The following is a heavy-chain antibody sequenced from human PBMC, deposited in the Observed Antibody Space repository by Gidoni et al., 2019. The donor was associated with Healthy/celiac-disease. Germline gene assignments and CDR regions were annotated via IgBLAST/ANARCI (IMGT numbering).Heavy chain of an antibody. Sequence: QVQLQESGPGLVKPSQTLSLTCTLSGGSISSRGYYWSWLRQHPGKGLEWIGYIYYSGNTDYNPSLKSRVTISVETSKNQFSLKLSSVTAADTAVYYCARDYYGSGSYYYYGMDVWGQGTTVTVSS. CDR2: IYYSGNT. J-gene: IGHJ6*02. D-gene: IGHD3-10*01. CDR1: GGSISSRGYY. CDR3: ARDYYGSGSYYYYGMDV. V-gene: IGHV4-31*03.